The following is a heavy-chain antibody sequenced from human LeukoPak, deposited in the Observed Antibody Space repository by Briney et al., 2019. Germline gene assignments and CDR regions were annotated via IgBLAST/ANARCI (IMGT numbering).Heavy chain of an antibody. V-gene: IGHV4-34*01. CDR2: INHSGST. Sequence: PSETLSLTCAVYGGSFSGYYRCWIRQPPGKGLEWIGQINHSGSTNYNPSLKSRVTISVDTTKKQFSLKLSSVTAADTAVYYCAREVRNDCSSTSCYYDAFDIWGQGTMVTVSS. CDR1: GGSFSGYY. D-gene: IGHD2-2*01. CDR3: AREVRNDCSSTSCYYDAFDI. J-gene: IGHJ3*02.